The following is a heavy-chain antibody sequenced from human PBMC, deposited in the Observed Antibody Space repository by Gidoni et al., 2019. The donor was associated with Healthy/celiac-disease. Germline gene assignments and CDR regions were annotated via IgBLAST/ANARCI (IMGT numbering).Heavy chain of an antibody. CDR1: GFTFSSYA. J-gene: IGHJ3*01. CDR2: ISYDGSNK. CDR3: ATGGDSD. D-gene: IGHD2-21*02. Sequence: QVQLVESGGGVVQPGRSLRLSCAASGFTFSSYAMHWVRQAPGKGLEWVAVISYDGSNKYYADSVKGRFTISRDNSKNTLYLQMNSLRAEDTAVYYCATGGDSDWGQGTMVTVSS. V-gene: IGHV3-30*01.